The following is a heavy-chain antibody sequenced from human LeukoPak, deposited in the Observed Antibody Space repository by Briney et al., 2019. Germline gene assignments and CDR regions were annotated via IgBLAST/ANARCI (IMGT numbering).Heavy chain of an antibody. CDR3: ARDRGYSYGNQYGMDV. Sequence: GGSLRLSCAASGFTFSSYSMNWVRQAPGKGLEWGSSISSSSSYIYYADSVKGRSTISRGNAKKSLYLQMNSLRAEDTAVYYCARDRGYSYGNQYGMDVWGQGTTVTVSS. CDR2: ISSSSSYI. V-gene: IGHV3-21*01. D-gene: IGHD5-18*01. CDR1: GFTFSSYS. J-gene: IGHJ6*02.